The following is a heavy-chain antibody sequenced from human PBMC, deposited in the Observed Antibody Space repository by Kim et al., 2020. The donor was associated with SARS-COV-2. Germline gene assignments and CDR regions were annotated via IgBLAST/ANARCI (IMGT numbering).Heavy chain of an antibody. CDR3: ASVPAAGYYYYGMDV. CDR1: GFTFSSYW. D-gene: IGHD2-2*01. CDR2: INSDGSST. V-gene: IGHV3-74*01. J-gene: IGHJ6*02. Sequence: GGSLRLSCAASGFTFSSYWMHWVRQAPGKGLVWVSRINSDGSSTSYADTVKGRFTISRDNANNTLYLQMNMLRAEDTAMYYCASVPAAGYYYYGMDVWGQGTTVPVSS.